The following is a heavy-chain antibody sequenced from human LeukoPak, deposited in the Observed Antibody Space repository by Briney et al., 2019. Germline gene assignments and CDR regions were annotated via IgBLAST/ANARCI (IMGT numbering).Heavy chain of an antibody. CDR3: SRESGAFCPFGY. V-gene: IGHV4-4*02. Sequence: SETLSLTCDVSGVSISHSQWWSWVRQPPGKGLEWIGEVSLAGQTNYNPSLNGRVTMSLDESSNQLSLKLTSVTAADTAIYYCSRESGAFCPFGYWGQGTLVIVPS. CDR1: GVSISHSQW. J-gene: IGHJ4*02. D-gene: IGHD1-26*01. CDR2: VSLAGQT.